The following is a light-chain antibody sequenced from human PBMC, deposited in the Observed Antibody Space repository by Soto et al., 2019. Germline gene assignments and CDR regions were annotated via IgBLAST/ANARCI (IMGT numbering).Light chain of an antibody. Sequence: EIVMTQSPATLSVSPEERATLSCRASQSVSSDSAWYQQKPGQAPRLLIYGASTRVTGIPARFSGSGSGTEFTLTISSLQSEDFAAYYCQQYHNWPATFGQGTKVDIK. J-gene: IGKJ2*01. V-gene: IGKV3-15*01. CDR2: GAS. CDR3: QQYHNWPAT. CDR1: QSVSSD.